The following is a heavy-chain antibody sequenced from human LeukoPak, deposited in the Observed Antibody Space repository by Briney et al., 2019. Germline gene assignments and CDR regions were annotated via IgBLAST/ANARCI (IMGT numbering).Heavy chain of an antibody. J-gene: IGHJ3*02. CDR3: AKDRMRIQFWFGSYAFEI. D-gene: IGHD5-18*01. V-gene: IGHV3-9*01. Sequence: PGGSLRLSCAASGFNFDDYAMHWVRQAPGKGPEWVSGMSWNGGSIGYADSVKGRFTISRDNAKNSLYLQMNSLRPEDTALYYCAKDRMRIQFWFGSYAFEIWGQGTVVTVSS. CDR1: GFNFDDYA. CDR2: MSWNGGSI.